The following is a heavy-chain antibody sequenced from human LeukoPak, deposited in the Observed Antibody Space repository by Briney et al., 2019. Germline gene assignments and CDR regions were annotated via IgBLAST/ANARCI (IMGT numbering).Heavy chain of an antibody. CDR3: AKGAQYDFWSGYTLGYFDV. Sequence: GGSLRLSCAASGFTFSTYAMSWVRQAPGKGLEWVSFISASSSSTHYIDSVKGRFTISRDNSENALYLQINSLRAEDTATYYCAKGAQYDFWSGYTLGYFDVWGKGTLVTVSS. J-gene: IGHJ4*02. V-gene: IGHV3-23*01. CDR2: ISASSSST. CDR1: GFTFSTYA. D-gene: IGHD3-3*01.